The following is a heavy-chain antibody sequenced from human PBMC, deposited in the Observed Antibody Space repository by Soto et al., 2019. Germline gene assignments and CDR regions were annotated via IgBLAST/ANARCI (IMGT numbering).Heavy chain of an antibody. CDR1: GFTFSNAW. J-gene: IGHJ6*03. CDR2: IKSKTDGGTT. Sequence: GGSLRLSCAASGFTFSNAWMSWVRQAPGKGLEWVGRIKSKTDGGTTDYAAPVKGRFTISRDDSKNTLYLQMNSLKTEDTAVYYCTTPPRRLLWFGESPYYMDVWGKGTTVTVSS. D-gene: IGHD3-10*01. CDR3: TTPPRRLLWFGESPYYMDV. V-gene: IGHV3-15*01.